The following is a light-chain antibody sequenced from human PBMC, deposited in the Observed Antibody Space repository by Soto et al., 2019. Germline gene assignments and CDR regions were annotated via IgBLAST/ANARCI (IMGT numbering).Light chain of an antibody. J-gene: IGKJ1*01. V-gene: IGKV1-5*03. CDR3: QQYNNIPWT. CDR1: QRISSW. CDR2: KAS. Sequence: DIQMTQSPSTLSASVGDRVTITCRASQRISSWLAWYQQKPGKAPKLLISKASTLQGGVPSRFSGSGSGAEFTLTISSLQPDDFATYYCQQYNNIPWTFGRGTKVEIK.